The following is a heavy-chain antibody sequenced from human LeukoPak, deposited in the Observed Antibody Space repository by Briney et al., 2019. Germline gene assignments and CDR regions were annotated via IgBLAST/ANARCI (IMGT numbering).Heavy chain of an antibody. Sequence: GASVKVSCKVSGYTPTSYGTSWVRRGPGEGLEWMGWISAYNGNTNYAQKPQGRATMTTDTSTSTAYMELRSLRSDDTAVYYCARVAGRGSPDYWGQGTLVTVSS. CDR2: ISAYNGNT. CDR1: GYTPTSYG. D-gene: IGHD3-10*01. V-gene: IGHV1-18*01. CDR3: ARVAGRGSPDY. J-gene: IGHJ4*02.